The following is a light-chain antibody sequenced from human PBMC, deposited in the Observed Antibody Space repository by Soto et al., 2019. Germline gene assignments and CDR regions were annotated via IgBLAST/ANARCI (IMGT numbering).Light chain of an antibody. Sequence: DIQMTQSPSTLSASLGDRVTITCRASQSDSRWLAWYQQKPGKAPKLLISDVSNLERGVPSRFSGSGSGTEFTLTISSLETDDVATYYCQQYSSYASFGQGTKVE. CDR3: QQYSSYAS. CDR1: QSDSRW. V-gene: IGKV1-5*01. CDR2: DVS. J-gene: IGKJ1*01.